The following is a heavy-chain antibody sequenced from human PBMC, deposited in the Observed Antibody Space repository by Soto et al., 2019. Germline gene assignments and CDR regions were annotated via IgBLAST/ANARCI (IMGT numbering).Heavy chain of an antibody. Sequence: EVQLLESGGGLVQPGGSLRLSCAASEFTFSSSAMSWVRQSPGKGLEWVSAISGSGGSTYYPDSVKGRFTISRDNSKNTLYLQMNSLRAEDTAVYYCAKDWCHGDCGYYFDYWGQGTLVTVSS. CDR2: ISGSGGST. V-gene: IGHV3-23*01. D-gene: IGHD4-17*01. J-gene: IGHJ4*02. CDR3: AKDWCHGDCGYYFDY. CDR1: EFTFSSSA.